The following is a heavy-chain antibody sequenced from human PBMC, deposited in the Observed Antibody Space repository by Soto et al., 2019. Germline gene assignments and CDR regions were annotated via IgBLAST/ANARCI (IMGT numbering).Heavy chain of an antibody. D-gene: IGHD2-15*01. J-gene: IGHJ4*02. V-gene: IGHV1-2*02. CDR3: ARGNRRYCSGGSCYTVDY. CDR2: INPNSGGT. Sequence: QVQLVQSGAEVKKPGPSVKVSCKASGYTFTGYYMHWVRQAPGQGLEWMGWINPNSGGTNYAQKFQGRVTMTRDTSISTAYMELSRLRSDDTAVYYCARGNRRYCSGGSCYTVDYWGQGTLVTVSS. CDR1: GYTFTGYY.